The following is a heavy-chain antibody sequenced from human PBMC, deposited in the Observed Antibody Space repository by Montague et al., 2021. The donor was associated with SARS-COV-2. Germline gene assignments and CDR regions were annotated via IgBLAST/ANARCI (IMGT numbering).Heavy chain of an antibody. D-gene: IGHD4-23*01. Sequence: PALVTPTQTLTLTCTFSGFSLSTSGMCVSWIRQPPGKALEWVAIIDWDDDKYYNTSLKTRLTISKDTSKNQVVLTMTNMDPVDTATYYCARIAGPPETTVVTPVVYYGMAVWGQGTTVTVSS. V-gene: IGHV2-70*01. CDR2: IDWDDDK. J-gene: IGHJ6*02. CDR1: GFSLSTSGMC. CDR3: ARIAGPPETTVVTPVVYYGMAV.